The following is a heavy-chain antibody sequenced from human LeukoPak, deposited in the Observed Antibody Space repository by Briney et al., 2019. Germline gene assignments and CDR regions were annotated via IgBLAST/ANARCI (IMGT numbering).Heavy chain of an antibody. Sequence: GGSLRLSCAASGFAFSSYWMSCVRQAPGKGLEWVAAIKGDESGIYYVDSVKGRFTISRDNTKNSLYLQMNNLRAEDTAVFYCARDVYWGQGTLVTVSS. CDR3: ARDVY. CDR2: IKGDESGI. J-gene: IGHJ4*02. V-gene: IGHV3-7*04. CDR1: GFAFSSYW.